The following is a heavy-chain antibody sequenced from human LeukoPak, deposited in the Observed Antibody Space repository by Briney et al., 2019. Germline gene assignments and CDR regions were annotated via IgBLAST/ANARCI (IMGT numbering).Heavy chain of an antibody. Sequence: GGSLRLSCAASGFTFSSYAMSWVRQAPGKGLEWVSAISGSGGSTYYADSVKGRLTISRDNSKNTLYLQMNSLRAEDTAVYYCAKGKRAMVRGVSYYFDYWGQGTLVTVSS. J-gene: IGHJ4*02. V-gene: IGHV3-23*01. D-gene: IGHD3-10*01. CDR3: AKGKRAMVRGVSYYFDY. CDR2: ISGSGGST. CDR1: GFTFSSYA.